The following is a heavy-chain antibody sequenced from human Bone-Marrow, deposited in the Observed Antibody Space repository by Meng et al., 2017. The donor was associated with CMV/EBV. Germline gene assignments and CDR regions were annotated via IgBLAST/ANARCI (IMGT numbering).Heavy chain of an antibody. CDR2: IIPIFGTA. CDR1: RGTFISYA. CDR3: ATETPCGGDCYVYGY. J-gene: IGHJ4*02. V-gene: IGHV1-69*05. D-gene: IGHD2-21*01. Sequence: SVKVSCKASRGTFISYAISWVRQAPGQGLEWMGGIIPIFGTANYAQKFQGRVTITTDESTSTAYMELSSLRSEDTAVYYCATETPCGGDCYVYGYWGQGTLVTVPS.